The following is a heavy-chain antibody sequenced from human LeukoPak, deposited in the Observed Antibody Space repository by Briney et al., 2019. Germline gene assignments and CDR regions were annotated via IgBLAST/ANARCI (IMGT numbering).Heavy chain of an antibody. CDR3: ARASYDILTGYYPSDI. CDR2: MNPNSGNT. V-gene: IGHV1-8*02. CDR1: GGTFSSYA. D-gene: IGHD3-9*01. Sequence: ASVKVSCKASGGTFSSYAISWVRQAPGQGLEWMGWMNPNSGNTGYAQKFQGRVTMTRNTSISTAYMELSSLRSEDTAVYYCARASYDILTGYYPSDIWGQGTMVTVSS. J-gene: IGHJ3*02.